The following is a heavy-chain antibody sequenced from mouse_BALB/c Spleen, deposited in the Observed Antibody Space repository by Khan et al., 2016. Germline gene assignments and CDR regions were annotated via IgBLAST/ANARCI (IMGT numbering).Heavy chain of an antibody. V-gene: IGHV9-3-1*01. CDR3: ANWLLSYWYFSV. CDR2: INTYTGEP. D-gene: IGHD2-3*01. J-gene: IGHJ1*01. Sequence: QIQLVQSGPELKKPGETVKISCKATGYTFTNYGMNWVKQAPGKGLKWMGWINTYTGEPTYADDFKGRFAFSLETSASTAYLQINNLKNEEAATKSCANWLLSYWYFSVWGAGTTVTVSS. CDR1: GYTFTNYG.